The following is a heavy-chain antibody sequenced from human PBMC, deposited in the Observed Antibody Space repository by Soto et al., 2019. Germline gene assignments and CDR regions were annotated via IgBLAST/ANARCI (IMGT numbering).Heavy chain of an antibody. CDR3: ARRGGGRDGHNFALFDY. CDR2: IIPIFGTA. V-gene: IGHV1-69*01. CDR1: GGTFSSYA. D-gene: IGHD1-26*01. J-gene: IGHJ4*02. Sequence: QVQLVQSGAEVKKPGSSVKVSCKASGGTFSSYAISWVRQAPGQGLEWMGGIIPIFGTANYAQKFQGRVTITADESTSTAYMELGSLRSEDTAVYYCARRGGGRDGHNFALFDYWGQGTLVTVSS.